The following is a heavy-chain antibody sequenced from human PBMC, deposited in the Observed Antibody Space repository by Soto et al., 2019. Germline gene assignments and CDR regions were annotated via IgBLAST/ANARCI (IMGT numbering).Heavy chain of an antibody. CDR3: ARHLNVVVVPAAMTAFYYYGMDV. CDR2: IYYSGST. Sequence: SETLSLTCTVSGCSISSSSYYWGWIRQPPGKGLEWIGSIYYSGSTYYNPSLKSRVTISVDTSKNQFSLKLSSVTAADTAVYYCARHLNVVVVPAAMTAFYYYGMDVWGQGTTVTVSS. J-gene: IGHJ6*02. CDR1: GCSISSSSYY. D-gene: IGHD2-2*01. V-gene: IGHV4-39*01.